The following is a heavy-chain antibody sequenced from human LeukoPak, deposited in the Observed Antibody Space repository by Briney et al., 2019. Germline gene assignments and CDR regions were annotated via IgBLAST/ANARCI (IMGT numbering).Heavy chain of an antibody. CDR2: IYTSGST. CDR1: GGSISSYY. CDR3: ARTNSLWSGYYTDWFDP. D-gene: IGHD3-3*01. V-gene: IGHV4-4*09. J-gene: IGHJ5*02. Sequence: SETLSLTCTVSGGSISSYYWSWIRQPPGKGLEWIGYIYTSGSTNYNPSLKSRVTISVDTSKNQFSLKLSSVTAADTAVYYCARTNSLWSGYYTDWFDPWGQGTLVTVSS.